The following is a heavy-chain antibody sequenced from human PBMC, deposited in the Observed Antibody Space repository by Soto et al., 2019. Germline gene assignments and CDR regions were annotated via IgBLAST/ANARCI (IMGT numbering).Heavy chain of an antibody. Sequence: PSETLSLTCTVSGGSISASSYYWGWIRQPPGKGLEWIGSMDYSGSTNYNPSLKSRVTISIDTSKNQLSLKLSSVTAADTAVYYCARHSPDFDWLSQFDYWGQGTLVTVSS. D-gene: IGHD3-9*01. CDR3: ARHSPDFDWLSQFDY. CDR2: MDYSGST. CDR1: GGSISASSYY. V-gene: IGHV4-39*01. J-gene: IGHJ4*02.